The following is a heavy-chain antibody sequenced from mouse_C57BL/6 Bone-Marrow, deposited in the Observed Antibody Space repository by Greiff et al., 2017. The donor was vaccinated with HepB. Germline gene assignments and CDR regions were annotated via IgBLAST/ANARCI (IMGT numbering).Heavy chain of an antibody. Sequence: QVHVKQPGAELVKPGASVKLSCKASGYTFTSYWMHWVKQRPGQGLEWIGMIHPNSGSTNYNEKFKSKATLTVDKSSSTAYMQLSSLTSEDSAVYYCASLPPSWFAYWGQGTLVTVSA. CDR2: IHPNSGST. V-gene: IGHV1-64*01. CDR1: GYTFTSYW. J-gene: IGHJ3*01. CDR3: ASLPPSWFAY. D-gene: IGHD2-10*01.